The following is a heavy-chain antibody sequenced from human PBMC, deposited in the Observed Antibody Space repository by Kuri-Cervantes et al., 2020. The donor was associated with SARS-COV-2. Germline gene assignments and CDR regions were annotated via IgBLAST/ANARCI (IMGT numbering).Heavy chain of an antibody. V-gene: IGHV3-23*01. D-gene: IGHD6-19*01. CDR2: ISGSGGST. J-gene: IGHJ4*02. CDR1: GFTFSSYA. CDR3: ARGKQWLQFDY. Sequence: GESLKISCAASGFTFSSYAMSWVRQAPGKGLEWVSAISGSGGSTYYADSVKGRFTISRDNSKNTLYLQMNSLRAEDTAVYYCARGKQWLQFDYWGQGTLVTVSS.